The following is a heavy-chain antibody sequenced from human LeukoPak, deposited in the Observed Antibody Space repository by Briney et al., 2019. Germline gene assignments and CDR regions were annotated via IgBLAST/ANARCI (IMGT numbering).Heavy chain of an antibody. CDR1: GFTFSSYW. V-gene: IGHV3-7*01. D-gene: IGHD4-17*01. CDR2: IKQDGSER. J-gene: IGHJ4*02. CDR3: ARVSGCGDYEDY. Sequence: PGGSLRLSCEASGFTFSSYWMSWVRQAPGKGLEWVANIKQDGSERYHVDSVKGRFTISRDNAKNSLYLQMNGLRAEDTALYHCARVSGCGDYEDYWGQGTLVTVSS.